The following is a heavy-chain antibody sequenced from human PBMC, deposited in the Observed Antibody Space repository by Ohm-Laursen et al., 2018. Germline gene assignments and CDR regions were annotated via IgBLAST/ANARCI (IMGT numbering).Heavy chain of an antibody. CDR2: ISWNNGYI. D-gene: IGHD3-16*01. CDR3: AKVEGYAGAH. V-gene: IGHV3-9*01. CDR1: GFTFSSYG. Sequence: SLRLSCAASGFTFSSYGMHWVRQAPGKGLEGVSGISWNNGYIGYADSVKGRFTISRDNAKNSLYLQMNSLRAEDTALYYCAKVEGYAGAHWGQGALVTVSS. J-gene: IGHJ4*02.